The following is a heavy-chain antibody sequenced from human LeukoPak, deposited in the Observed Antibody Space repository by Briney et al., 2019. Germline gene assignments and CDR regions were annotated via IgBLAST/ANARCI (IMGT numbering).Heavy chain of an antibody. J-gene: IGHJ4*02. CDR2: IKQDGSEK. V-gene: IGHV3-7*01. Sequence: PGGSLRLSCAASGFTISSYWMNWVRQAPGKGLEWVANIKQDGSEKYYVDSVKGRFTISRDNAKNSLYLQMNSLRAEDTAVYYCATSGSYYFNYWGQGTLVTVSS. CDR3: ATSGSYYFNY. CDR1: GFTISSYW. D-gene: IGHD1-26*01.